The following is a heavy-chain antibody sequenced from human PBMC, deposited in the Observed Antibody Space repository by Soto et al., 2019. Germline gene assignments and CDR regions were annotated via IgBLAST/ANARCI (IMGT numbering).Heavy chain of an antibody. V-gene: IGHV4-4*02. Sequence: SETLSLTCAVSGASISSGYWWSWVRQPPGKALEWIGEISRSGTTNYNPSLKNRVTISVDKSKSQFSLNLNSVTAADTAIYYCASQGGWYIDYWGQGALVTVS. CDR3: ASQGGWYIDY. CDR1: GASISSGYW. J-gene: IGHJ4*02. D-gene: IGHD6-19*01. CDR2: ISRSGTT.